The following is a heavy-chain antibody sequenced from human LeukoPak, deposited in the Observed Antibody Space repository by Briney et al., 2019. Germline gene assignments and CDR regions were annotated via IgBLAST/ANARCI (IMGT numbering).Heavy chain of an antibody. CDR2: IYYSGST. J-gene: IGHJ4*02. CDR1: GGSISSYF. Sequence: PSETLSPTCTVSGGSISSYFWSWIRQPPGKGLQWIGYIYYSGSTIYNPSLKSRVTISVDTSKNQFSLKLSSVTAADTAVYYCARESRSVSLITMIVVFDYWGQGTLVTVSS. V-gene: IGHV4-59*01. CDR3: ARESRSVSLITMIVVFDY. D-gene: IGHD3-22*01.